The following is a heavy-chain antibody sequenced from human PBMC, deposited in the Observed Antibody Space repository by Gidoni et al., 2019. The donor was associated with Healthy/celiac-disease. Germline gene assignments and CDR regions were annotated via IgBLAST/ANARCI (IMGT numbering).Heavy chain of an antibody. J-gene: IGHJ4*02. V-gene: IGHV3-15*07. CDR3: TTEGEGGYSGYVVDY. D-gene: IGHD5-12*01. Sequence: EVQLVESGGGLVKPGGSLRLSCAARGFNFSNSWMNWVRQAPGKGLEWVGRIKSKTDGWTTDYAAPVKGRFTISRDDSKNTLYLQMNSLKTEDTAVYYCTTEGEGGYSGYVVDYWGQGTLVTVSS. CDR2: IKSKTDGWTT. CDR1: GFNFSNSW.